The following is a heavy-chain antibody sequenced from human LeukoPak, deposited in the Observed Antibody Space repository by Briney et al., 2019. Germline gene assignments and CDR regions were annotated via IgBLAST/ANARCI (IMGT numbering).Heavy chain of an antibody. D-gene: IGHD4-17*01. CDR2: IKQDGSEK. Sequence: GGSLRLSCAASGFTFSSYWMSWVRQAPGKGLEWVANIKQDGSEKYYVDSVKGRFTISRDNAKNSLYLQMNSLRAEDTAVYYCARRRCDYEDPELDYWGQGTLVTVSS. J-gene: IGHJ4*02. CDR1: GFTFSSYW. CDR3: ARRRCDYEDPELDY. V-gene: IGHV3-7*01.